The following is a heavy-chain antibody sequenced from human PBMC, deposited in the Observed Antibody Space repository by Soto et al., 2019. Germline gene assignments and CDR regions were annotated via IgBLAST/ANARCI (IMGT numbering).Heavy chain of an antibody. J-gene: IGHJ6*02. D-gene: IGHD1-26*01. V-gene: IGHV1-2*04. CDR1: GYTFTGYY. Sequence: ASVKVSCKASGYTFTGYYMHWVRQAPGQGLEWMGWINPNSGGTNYAQKFQGWVTMTRDTSISTVYMELSRLRSDDTAVYYCARDVVIVGARTYYYYYGMDVWGQGTTVTVSS. CDR3: ARDVVIVGARTYYYYYGMDV. CDR2: INPNSGGT.